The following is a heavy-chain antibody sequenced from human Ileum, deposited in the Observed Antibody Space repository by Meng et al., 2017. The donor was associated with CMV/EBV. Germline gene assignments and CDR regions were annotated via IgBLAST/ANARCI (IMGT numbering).Heavy chain of an antibody. V-gene: IGHV3-74*01. CDR3: ARGPSGSNYFSGDY. D-gene: IGHD2/OR15-2a*01. CDR1: AFTFSAHW. CDR2: IKSDGSVT. J-gene: IGHJ4*02. Sequence: GGSLRLSCAASAFTFSAHWMHWVRQAPGKGLVWVSRIKSDGSVTNYADSVKGRFTVSRDNAKNTLYLQMNSLRVEDTAVYYCARGPSGSNYFSGDYWGQGNLVTVSS.